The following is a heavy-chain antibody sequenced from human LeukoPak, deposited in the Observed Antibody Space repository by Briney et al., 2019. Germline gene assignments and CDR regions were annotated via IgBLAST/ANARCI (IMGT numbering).Heavy chain of an antibody. CDR3: ALRSDEYYDSSGYPTYFDY. CDR2: MSSSSSYT. Sequence: PGGSLRLSCAASGFTFSDYYMSWIRQAPGKGLEWVSYMSSSSSYTNYADSVKGRFTISRDNAKNSLYLQMNSLRAEDTAVYYCALRSDEYYDSSGYPTYFDYWGQGTLVTVSS. J-gene: IGHJ4*02. D-gene: IGHD3-22*01. CDR1: GFTFSDYY. V-gene: IGHV3-11*03.